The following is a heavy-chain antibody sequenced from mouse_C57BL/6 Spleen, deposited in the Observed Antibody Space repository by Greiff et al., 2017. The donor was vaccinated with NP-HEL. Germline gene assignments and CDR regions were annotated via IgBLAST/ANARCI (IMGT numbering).Heavy chain of an antibody. D-gene: IGHD1-1*01. Sequence: VQGVESGPGLVAPSQSLSITCTVSGFSLTSYGVDWVRQSPGKGLEWLGVIWGVGSTNYNSALKSRLSISKDNSKSQVFLKMNSLQTDDTAMYYCASVYYGSSPFAYWGQGTLVTVSA. CDR2: IWGVGST. V-gene: IGHV2-6*01. CDR1: GFSLTSYG. CDR3: ASVYYGSSPFAY. J-gene: IGHJ3*01.